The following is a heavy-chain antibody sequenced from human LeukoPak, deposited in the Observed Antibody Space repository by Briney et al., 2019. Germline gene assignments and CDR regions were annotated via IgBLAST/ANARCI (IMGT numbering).Heavy chain of an antibody. CDR2: IYSGGST. CDR1: GFTVSSNY. J-gene: IGHJ4*02. V-gene: IGHV3-66*01. D-gene: IGHD3-22*01. Sequence: GGSLRLSCAASGFTVSSNYMSWVRQAPGKGLEWVSVIYSGGSTYYADSVKGRFTISRDNSKNTLYLQMNSLRAEDTAVYYCAKDADFNYDSSGYYRDSSFDYWGQGTLVTVSS. CDR3: AKDADFNYDSSGYYRDSSFDY.